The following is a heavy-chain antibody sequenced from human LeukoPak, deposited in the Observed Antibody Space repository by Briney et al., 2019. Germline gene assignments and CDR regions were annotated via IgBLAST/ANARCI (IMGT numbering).Heavy chain of an antibody. CDR3: ARGVEPLAANTLAY. CDR1: RFTVITND. J-gene: IGHJ4*02. V-gene: IGHV3-53*01. CDR2: LYSDGNT. Sequence: GGSLRLSCAASRFTVITNDMTWVRQAPGKGLERVSVLYSDGNTKYADSVQGRFTISRDNSKNTLYLEMNSLSPDDTAVYYCARGVEPLAANTLAYWGQGTLVTVSS. D-gene: IGHD1-14*01.